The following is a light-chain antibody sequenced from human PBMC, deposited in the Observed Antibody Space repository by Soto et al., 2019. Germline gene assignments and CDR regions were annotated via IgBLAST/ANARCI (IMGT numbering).Light chain of an antibody. CDR2: GAS. CDR1: QRVSSD. CDR3: QQYNNWPIT. V-gene: IGKV3-15*01. Sequence: EKVMTQSPATLSVSPGERATLSCRASQRVSSDLAWYQQKPGQAPRLLIYGASTRATGIPARFSGSGSGTEFTLTISSLQSEDFAVYYCQQYNNWPITFGPGTRLEIK. J-gene: IGKJ5*01.